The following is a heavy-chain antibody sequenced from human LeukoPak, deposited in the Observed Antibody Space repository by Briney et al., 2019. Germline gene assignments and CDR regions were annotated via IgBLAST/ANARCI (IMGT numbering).Heavy chain of an antibody. D-gene: IGHD5-18*01. V-gene: IGHV3-30*09. Sequence: GGSLRLSCAASGFTFSSYAMHWVRQAPGKGLEWVALISRDGTNKFYADSVKGRFAISRDNSKNTLYLQMNSLRAEDTAVYYCAKDSGGYSYGPDYWGQGTLVTVSS. CDR1: GFTFSSYA. J-gene: IGHJ4*02. CDR2: ISRDGTNK. CDR3: AKDSGGYSYGPDY.